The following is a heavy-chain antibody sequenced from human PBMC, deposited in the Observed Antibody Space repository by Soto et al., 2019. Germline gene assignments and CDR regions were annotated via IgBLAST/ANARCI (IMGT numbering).Heavy chain of an antibody. CDR3: TRVSRTWEDDY. Sequence: EVQLVESGGGLAQPGGSLRLSCAASGFTFSDYGVTWVRQAPGKGLEWISYISSGRDTIYYADSVKGRFTISRDDAKETLFLKMNSLRNEDTAVYDCTRVSRTWEDDYWGRGTLVTVSS. J-gene: IGHJ4*02. CDR1: GFTFSDYG. V-gene: IGHV3-48*02. D-gene: IGHD1-26*01. CDR2: ISSGRDTI.